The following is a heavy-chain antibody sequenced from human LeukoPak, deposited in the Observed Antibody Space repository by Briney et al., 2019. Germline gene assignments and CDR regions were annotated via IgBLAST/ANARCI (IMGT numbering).Heavy chain of an antibody. CDR3: TTARRLSAFDI. CDR2: IKSKTEGGTI. V-gene: IGHV3-15*01. Sequence: GGSLRLSCAAPGLTFSNAWMSWVRQAPGKGLEWVGRIKSKTEGGTIDYAAPVKGRFTFSRDDSKTTLYLQMNSLKTEDTAVYYCTTARRLSAFDIWGQGTMVTVSS. J-gene: IGHJ3*02. D-gene: IGHD2-21*02. CDR1: GLTFSNAW.